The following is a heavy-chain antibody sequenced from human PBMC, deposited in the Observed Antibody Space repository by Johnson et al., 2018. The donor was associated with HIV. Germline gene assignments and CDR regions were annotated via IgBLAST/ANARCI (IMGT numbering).Heavy chain of an antibody. D-gene: IGHD6-6*01. CDR3: AKDKEYSSSPGAFDI. CDR1: GFTFSSYG. CDR2: IWYDGSNK. Sequence: QVRLVESGGGVVQPGRSLRLSCAASGFTFSSYGMHWVRQAPGKGLEWVAVIWYDGSNKYYADSVKGRFTISRDNSKNTLYLQMNSLRAEDTAVDYCAKDKEYSSSPGAFDIWGQGTMVSVSS. J-gene: IGHJ3*02. V-gene: IGHV3-33*06.